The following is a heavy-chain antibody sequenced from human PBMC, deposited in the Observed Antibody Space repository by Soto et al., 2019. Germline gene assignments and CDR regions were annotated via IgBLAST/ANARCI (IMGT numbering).Heavy chain of an antibody. J-gene: IGHJ6*02. V-gene: IGHV4-38-2*01. CDR2: IYHSGST. CDR3: ARVGGYGMDV. Sequence: SETLSLTCAVSGYSISSGYYWGWIRQPPGKGLEWIGSIYHSGSTYYNPSLKSRVTISVDTSKNQFSLKLSSVTAADTAVYYCARVGGYGMDVWGQGTTVTVPS. CDR1: GYSISSGYY. D-gene: IGHD3-10*01.